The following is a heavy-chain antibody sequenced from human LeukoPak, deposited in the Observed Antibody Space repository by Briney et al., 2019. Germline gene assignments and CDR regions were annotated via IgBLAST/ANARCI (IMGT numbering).Heavy chain of an antibody. CDR3: ANSLISSSQVDY. CDR2: ISSSGTYI. CDR1: GFTFSTYS. D-gene: IGHD6-6*01. Sequence: GGSLRLSCAASGFTFSTYSMNWVRQAPGKGLEWVSSISSSGTYIQYADSVKGRFTISRDSAKNSLYLQMNSLRAEDTAVYYCANSLISSSQVDYWGQGTLVTVSS. V-gene: IGHV3-21*01. J-gene: IGHJ4*02.